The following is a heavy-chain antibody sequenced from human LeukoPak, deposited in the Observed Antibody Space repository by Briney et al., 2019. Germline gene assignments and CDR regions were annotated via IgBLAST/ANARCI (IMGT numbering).Heavy chain of an antibody. D-gene: IGHD3-22*01. CDR1: GYAFTSYG. J-gene: IGHJ5*02. CDR2: ISTYNGDT. V-gene: IGHV1-18*01. CDR3: AREDVVMVVTTTYNWFDP. Sequence: ASVKVSCKASGYAFTSYGIGWVRQAPGQGLEWMGWISTYNGDTNYAQKLLGRVTMTTDTSTSTAYMELRSLRSDDTAVYYCAREDVVMVVTTTYNWFDPWGQGTLVTVSS.